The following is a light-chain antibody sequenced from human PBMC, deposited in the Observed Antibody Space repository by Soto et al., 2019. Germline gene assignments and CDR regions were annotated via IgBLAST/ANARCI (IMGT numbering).Light chain of an antibody. CDR2: DAS. J-gene: IGKJ5*01. CDR1: QGISSA. Sequence: AIQLTQSPSSLSASVGDRVTITCRASQGISSALAWYQQEPGKAPELLIYDASSLESGVPSRFSGSGSGTDFTLTISSLQPEDFATYYCQQFNNFPITFGQGTRLEIK. CDR3: QQFNNFPIT. V-gene: IGKV1D-13*01.